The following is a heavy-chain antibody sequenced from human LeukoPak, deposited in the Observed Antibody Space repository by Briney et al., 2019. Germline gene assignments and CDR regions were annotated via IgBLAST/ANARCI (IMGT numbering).Heavy chain of an antibody. CDR2: ISAYNGNT. D-gene: IGHD5-12*01. CDR1: GYTFTSYG. V-gene: IGHV1-18*01. Sequence: ASVRVSCKASGYTFTSYGISWVRQAPGQGLEWMGWISAYNGNTNYAQKLQGRVTMTTDTSTSTAYMELRSLRSDDTAVYYCARDKMVEWLRFGGSYYYYGMDVWGQGTTVTVSS. CDR3: ARDKMVEWLRFGGSYYYYGMDV. J-gene: IGHJ6*02.